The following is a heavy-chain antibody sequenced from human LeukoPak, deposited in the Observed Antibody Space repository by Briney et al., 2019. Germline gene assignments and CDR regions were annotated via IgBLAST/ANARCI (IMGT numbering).Heavy chain of an antibody. V-gene: IGHV4-61*02. CDR3: ARGGSSSGYYW. CDR1: GGSISSGSYY. CDR2: IYTSGST. J-gene: IGHJ4*02. Sequence: PSQTLSLTCTVSGGSISSGSYYWSWIRQPAGKGLEWIGRIYTSGSTNYNPSLKSRVTISVDTSKNQFSLKLSSVTAAGTAVYYCARGGSSSGYYWWGQGTLVTVSS. D-gene: IGHD3-22*01.